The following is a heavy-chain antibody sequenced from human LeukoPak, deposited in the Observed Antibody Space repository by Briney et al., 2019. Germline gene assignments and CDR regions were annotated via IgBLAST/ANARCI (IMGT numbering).Heavy chain of an antibody. CDR1: GGSINNYY. Sequence: SETLSLTCTVSGGSINNYYWSWIRQPPGKGLEWIGYIYYSGSTNYNPSLKSRVTISVDTSKNQFSLKLSSVTAADTAVYYCARGGYYGSGNDFRFDPWGQGTLVTVSS. J-gene: IGHJ5*02. CDR3: ARGGYYGSGNDFRFDP. V-gene: IGHV4-59*01. CDR2: IYYSGST. D-gene: IGHD3-10*01.